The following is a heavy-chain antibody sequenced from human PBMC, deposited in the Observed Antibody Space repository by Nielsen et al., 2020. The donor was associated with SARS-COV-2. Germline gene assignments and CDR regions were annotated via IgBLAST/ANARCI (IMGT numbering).Heavy chain of an antibody. CDR2: IYYSGST. CDR1: GGSVSSGSYY. D-gene: IGHD3-9*01. Sequence: SETLSLTCTVSGGSVSSGSYYWSWIRQPPGKGLEWIGYIYYSGSTNYNPSLKSRVTISVDTSKNQFSLKLSSVTAADTAVYYCARDSDILTGYYNMRGYYGMDVWGQGTTVTVSS. CDR3: ARDSDILTGYYNMRGYYGMDV. V-gene: IGHV4-61*01. J-gene: IGHJ6*02.